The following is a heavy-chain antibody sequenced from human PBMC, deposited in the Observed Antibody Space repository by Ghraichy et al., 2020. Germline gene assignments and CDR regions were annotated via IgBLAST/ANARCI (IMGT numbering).Heavy chain of an antibody. V-gene: IGHV3-48*02. CDR1: GFTFSDYS. J-gene: IGHJ5*02. CDR3: ARDPLPGIAAAGPIPRYNGFDP. CDR2: ISPSSSTI. D-gene: IGHD6-13*01. Sequence: GESLRLSCAASGFTFSDYSMNWVRQAPGKGLEWVSYISPSSSTIYYTDSVKGRFTISRDKAKNSLYLQMNSLRDEDTAVYYCARDPLPGIAAAGPIPRYNGFDPWGQGTLVTVSS.